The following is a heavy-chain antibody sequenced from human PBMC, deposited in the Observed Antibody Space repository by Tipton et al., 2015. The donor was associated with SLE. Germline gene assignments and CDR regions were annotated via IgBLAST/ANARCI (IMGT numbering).Heavy chain of an antibody. J-gene: IGHJ4*02. Sequence: TLSLTCDVDGGSFSGYYWTWIRQPPGKGLEWIGEINHSGSANYNSALKSRVSVSVDTSKNQFSLKVTSVTAADTAVYYCARDPFGGYYFDYWGQGTLVTVSS. V-gene: IGHV4-34*01. CDR1: GGSFSGYY. D-gene: IGHD4-23*01. CDR3: ARDPFGGYYFDY. CDR2: INHSGSA.